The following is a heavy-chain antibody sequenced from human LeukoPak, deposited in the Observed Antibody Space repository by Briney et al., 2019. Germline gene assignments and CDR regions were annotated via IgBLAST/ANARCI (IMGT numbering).Heavy chain of an antibody. V-gene: IGHV1-2*02. CDR3: AKVRDRLSSFYPAA. CDR1: GYSFTDYY. J-gene: IGHJ4*02. D-gene: IGHD6-13*01. Sequence: ASVKVSCKASGYSFTDYYIHWVRQAPGQGLEWMGWINPHSGGRNLAQKFQGGVTMTRDTSITTAYLELSGLTSDDTAMYYCAKVRDRLSSFYPAAWGQGTLVSVSS. CDR2: INPHSGGR.